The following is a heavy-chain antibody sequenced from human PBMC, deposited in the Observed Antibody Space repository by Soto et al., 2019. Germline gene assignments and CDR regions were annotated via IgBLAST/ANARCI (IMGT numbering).Heavy chain of an antibody. J-gene: IGHJ6*02. V-gene: IGHV4-61*01. CDR2: VYYNGIT. Sequence: QVQMQETGPGRVRPSETLSLSCTVSGASVSSPTHYWNWIRQSPGKGLEWIGFVYYNGITNYSPSLKSRVTISLDTSKDQFSLRLTSVTAADTAVYYCARTRVNNINSYYALDVWGQGTTVTVSS. D-gene: IGHD1-20*01. CDR3: ARTRVNNINSYYALDV. CDR1: GASVSSPTHY.